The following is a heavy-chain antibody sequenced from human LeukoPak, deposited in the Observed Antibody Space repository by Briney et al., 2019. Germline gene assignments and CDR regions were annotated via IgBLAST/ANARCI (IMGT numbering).Heavy chain of an antibody. CDR1: GGCISSYY. D-gene: IGHD4-17*01. Sequence: SETLSLTCTVSGGCISSYYWSWIRQPPGKGLEWIGYIYYSGSTYYNPSLKSRVTISVDTSKNQFSLKLSSVTAADTAVYYCARDKGLDYGDTNRFDPWGQGTLVTVSS. J-gene: IGHJ5*02. V-gene: IGHV4-59*01. CDR3: ARDKGLDYGDTNRFDP. CDR2: IYYSGST.